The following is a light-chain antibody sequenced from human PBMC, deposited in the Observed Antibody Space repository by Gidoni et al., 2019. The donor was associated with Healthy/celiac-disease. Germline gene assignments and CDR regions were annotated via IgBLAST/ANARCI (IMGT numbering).Light chain of an antibody. J-gene: IGLJ1*01. CDR1: ISDVGGYNY. CDR3: CSYAGSYV. V-gene: IGLV2-11*01. Sequence: QSALPQPSPVSGAPGQSVTISCTGTISDVGGYNYVSWYQQHPGKAPKLMIYDVSKRPSGVPDRFSGSKSGNTASLTISGLQAEDEADYYCCSYAGSYVFGTGTKV. CDR2: DVS.